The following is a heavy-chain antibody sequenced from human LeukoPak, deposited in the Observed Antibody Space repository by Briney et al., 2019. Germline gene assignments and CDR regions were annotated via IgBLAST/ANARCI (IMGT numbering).Heavy chain of an antibody. D-gene: IGHD5-18*01. CDR1: GYTFTGYY. J-gene: IGHJ4*02. Sequence: ASVKVSCKASGYTFTGYYMRWVRQAPGQGLEWMGWINPNSGGTNYAQKFQGRVTMTRDTSISTAYMELSRLRSDDTAVYYCARDPYSYGYGDLDYWGQGTLVTVSS. V-gene: IGHV1-2*02. CDR2: INPNSGGT. CDR3: ARDPYSYGYGDLDY.